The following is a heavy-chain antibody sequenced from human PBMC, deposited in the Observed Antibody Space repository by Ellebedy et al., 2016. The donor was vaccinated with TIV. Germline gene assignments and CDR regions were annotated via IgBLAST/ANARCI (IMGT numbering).Heavy chain of an antibody. D-gene: IGHD4-23*01. J-gene: IGHJ4*02. CDR1: GGSISSYY. CDR3: ARGDDYGGINYFDY. CDR2: IYYSGST. Sequence: SETLSLTXTVSGGSISSYYWSWIRQPPGKGLEWIGYIYYSGSTNYNPSLKSRVTISVDTSKNQFSLKLSSVTAADTAVYYCARGDDYGGINYFDYWGQGTLVTVSS. V-gene: IGHV4-59*01.